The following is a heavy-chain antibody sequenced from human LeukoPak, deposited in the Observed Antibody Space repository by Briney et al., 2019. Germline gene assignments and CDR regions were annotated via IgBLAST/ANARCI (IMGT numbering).Heavy chain of an antibody. J-gene: IGHJ4*02. CDR3: ARATYYYDSSGYYTTYFDY. CDR2: IYYSGST. D-gene: IGHD3-22*01. Sequence: SETLSLTCTVSGVSISSYYWSWIRQPPGKGLEWIGYIYYSGSTNYNPSLKSRVTISVDTSKNQFSLKLSSVTAADTAVYYCARATYYYDSSGYYTTYFDYWGQGTLVTVSS. V-gene: IGHV4-59*12. CDR1: GVSISSYY.